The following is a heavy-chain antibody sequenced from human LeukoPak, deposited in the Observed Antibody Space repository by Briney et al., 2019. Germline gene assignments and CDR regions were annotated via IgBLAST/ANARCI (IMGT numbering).Heavy chain of an antibody. D-gene: IGHD3-10*02. CDR2: IYSAGST. CDR1: GFTVSSNY. J-gene: IGHJ6*04. CDR3: AELGITMIGGV. V-gene: IGHV3-53*01. Sequence: GGSLRLSCAASGFTVSSNYMNWVRQAPGKGLEWVSLIYSAGSTYYADSVKGRFAISRDNSKNTLYLQMNSLRAEDTAVYYCAELGITMIGGVWGKGTTVTISS.